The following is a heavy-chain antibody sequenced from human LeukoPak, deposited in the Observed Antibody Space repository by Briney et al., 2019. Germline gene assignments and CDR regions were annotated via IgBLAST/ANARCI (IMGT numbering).Heavy chain of an antibody. J-gene: IGHJ6*04. CDR3: ARAVMDV. V-gene: IGHV3-30*04. Sequence: GGSLRLSCAASGFTFSSYAMHWVRQAPGKGLEWVAVISYDGSNKYYADSVKGRFTISRDNAKNSLYLQMNSLRAEDTAVYYCARAVMDVWGKGTTVTVSS. D-gene: IGHD4-17*01. CDR2: ISYDGSNK. CDR1: GFTFSSYA.